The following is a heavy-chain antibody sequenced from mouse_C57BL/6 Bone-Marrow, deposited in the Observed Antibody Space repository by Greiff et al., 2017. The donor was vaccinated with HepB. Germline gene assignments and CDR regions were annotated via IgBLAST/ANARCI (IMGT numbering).Heavy chain of an antibody. Sequence: EVQRVESGGDLVKPGGSLKLSCAASGFTFSSYGMSWVRQTPDKRLEWVATISSGGSYTYYPDSVKGRFTISRDNAKNTLYLQMSSLKSEDTAMYYCARHSRGYDRFAYWGQGTLVTVSA. J-gene: IGHJ3*01. D-gene: IGHD2-2*01. CDR3: ARHSRGYDRFAY. CDR2: ISSGGSYT. CDR1: GFTFSSYG. V-gene: IGHV5-6*01.